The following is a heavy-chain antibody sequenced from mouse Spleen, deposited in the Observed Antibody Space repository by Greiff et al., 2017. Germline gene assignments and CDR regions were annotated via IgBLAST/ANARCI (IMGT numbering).Heavy chain of an antibody. CDR3: ARRYDGSFYAMDY. CDR1: GYTFTSYW. J-gene: IGHJ4*01. Sequence: VQLQQPGAELVMPGASVKLSCKASGYTFTSYWMHWVKQRPGQGLEWIGEIDPSDSYTNYNQKFKGKATLTVDKSSSTAYMQLSSLTSEDSAVYYCARRYDGSFYAMDYWGQGTSVTVSS. CDR2: IDPSDSYT. V-gene: IGHV1-69*01. D-gene: IGHD2-3*01.